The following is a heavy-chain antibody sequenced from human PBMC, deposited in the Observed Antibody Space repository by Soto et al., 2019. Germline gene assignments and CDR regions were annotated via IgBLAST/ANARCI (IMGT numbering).Heavy chain of an antibody. D-gene: IGHD2-15*01. CDR3: ARTCPAGGTPADAFDI. CDR2: IFHTGGT. CDR1: ASSISSAYF. V-gene: IGHV4-38-2*01. Sequence: SETLSLTCAVSASSISSAYFWGWIRQPPGKGLEWIATIFHTGGTYYNPSLKSRVTISVDTSNNQFSLRLNSVTAADTALYFCARTCPAGGTPADAFDIWGQGTMVTVSS. J-gene: IGHJ3*02.